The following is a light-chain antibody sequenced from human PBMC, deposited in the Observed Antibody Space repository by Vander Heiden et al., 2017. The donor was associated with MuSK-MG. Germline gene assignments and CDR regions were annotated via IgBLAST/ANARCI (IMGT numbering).Light chain of an antibody. V-gene: IGLV3-1*01. CDR3: QAWDSSTGV. CDR1: KLGDKY. J-gene: IGLJ2*01. Sequence: SYELTQPPSVSGSPGQTASITCSGDKLGDKYACWYQQKPGQSPVLVIYQDSKRPSGIPERFSGSNSGNTATLTISGTQAVDEADYYCQAWDSSTGVFGGGTKLTVL. CDR2: QDS.